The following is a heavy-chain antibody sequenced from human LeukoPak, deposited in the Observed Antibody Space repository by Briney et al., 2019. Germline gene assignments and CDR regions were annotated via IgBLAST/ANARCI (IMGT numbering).Heavy chain of an antibody. CDR2: IKSDGITI. Sequence: GGSLRLSCAASGFTFSNYMMHWVRQAPAKGLVWVSRIKSDGITITYADSVKGRFTISRDNAKNTPYLQMNSLRAEDTAVYYCLRDRNWSLDQWGQGTLVTVS. D-gene: IGHD1-20*01. V-gene: IGHV3-74*01. CDR3: LRDRNWSLDQ. CDR1: GFTFSNYM. J-gene: IGHJ4*02.